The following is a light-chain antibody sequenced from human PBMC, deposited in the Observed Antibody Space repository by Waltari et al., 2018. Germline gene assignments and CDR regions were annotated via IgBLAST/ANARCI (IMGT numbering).Light chain of an antibody. Sequence: QSVLTQPPSVSGAPGQRGTISCAGNSSNIRARYYLHWYQQLPGTAPKLLIYANNNRPSGVPDRFSGSKSGTSASLAITGLQAEDEADYYCQSYDISLSGVIFGGGTKLTVL. J-gene: IGLJ2*01. CDR3: QSYDISLSGVI. CDR2: ANN. V-gene: IGLV1-40*01. CDR1: SSNIRARYY.